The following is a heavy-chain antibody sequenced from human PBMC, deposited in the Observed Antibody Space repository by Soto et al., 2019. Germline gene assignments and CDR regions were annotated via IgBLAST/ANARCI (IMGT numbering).Heavy chain of an antibody. CDR1: GFTFNMYA. D-gene: IGHD1-1*01. CDR3: ARTITGYFWAGAY. CDR2: IGGSGANT. Sequence: EVQLSESGGGVAQPGGSLRLSCAASGFTFNMYAMSWVRQAPGKGLEWVSGIGGSGANTFYADFGKGRFTISRDNSKNTLYLQMDSLRAEDTAIYYCARTITGYFWAGAYWGQGTLVTVSS. V-gene: IGHV3-23*01. J-gene: IGHJ4*02.